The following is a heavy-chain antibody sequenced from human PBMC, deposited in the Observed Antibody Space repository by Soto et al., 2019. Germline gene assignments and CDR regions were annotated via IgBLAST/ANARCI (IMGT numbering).Heavy chain of an antibody. CDR1: GFTFDTYA. CDR3: ATRGHVVILSPALKLVVDP. D-gene: IGHD2-8*02. V-gene: IGHV3-23*01. J-gene: IGHJ5*02. CDR2: ISGSGDT. Sequence: EVQLLESGGGLVQPGGSLRLSCAVSGFTFDTYAMYWVRQAPGKGLEWVSTISGSGDTYYADSVKGRFTISRDTSKKTLDLRLNSLRAEDTALYYFATRGHVVILSPALKLVVDPWGQGTRVTVSS.